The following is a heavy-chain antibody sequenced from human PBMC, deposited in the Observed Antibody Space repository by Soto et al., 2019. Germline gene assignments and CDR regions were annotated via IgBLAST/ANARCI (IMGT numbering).Heavy chain of an antibody. J-gene: IGHJ6*02. Sequence: PGESLKISCKGSGYSFTSYRIGWVRQMPGKGLEWMGTIDPTDSHTNYTPSFQGHVTFSAGKSISTAYLQWSSLKATDTAMYYCARHLANTFGTKCGMDVWGQGTTVTVFS. V-gene: IGHV5-10-1*01. D-gene: IGHD1-1*01. CDR1: GYSFTSYR. CDR3: ARHLANTFGTKCGMDV. CDR2: IDPTDSHT.